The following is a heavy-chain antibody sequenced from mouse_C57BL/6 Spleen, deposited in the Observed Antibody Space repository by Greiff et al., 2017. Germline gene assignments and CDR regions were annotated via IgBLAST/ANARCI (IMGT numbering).Heavy chain of an antibody. V-gene: IGHV1-64*01. CDR3: ARSDGSSPFAY. D-gene: IGHD1-1*01. J-gene: IGHJ3*01. Sequence: VQLQQSGAELVKPGASVKLSCKASGYTFTSYWMHWVKQRPGQGLEWIGMIHPNSGSTNYNEKFNSKATLTVDKSSSTAYMQLSSLTSEDSAVYYCARSDGSSPFAYWGQGTLVTVSA. CDR2: IHPNSGST. CDR1: GYTFTSYW.